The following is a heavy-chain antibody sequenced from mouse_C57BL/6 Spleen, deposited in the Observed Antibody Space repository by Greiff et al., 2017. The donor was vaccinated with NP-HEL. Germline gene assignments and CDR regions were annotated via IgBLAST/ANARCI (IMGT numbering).Heavy chain of an antibody. D-gene: IGHD3-3*01. V-gene: IGHV5-4*01. CDR1: GFTFSSYA. CDR2: ISDGGSYT. J-gene: IGHJ2*01. CDR3: AREGGLNFDY. Sequence: EVQLVESGGGLVKPGGSLKLSCAASGFTFSSYAMSWVRQTPEKRLEWVATISDGGSYTYYPDNVKGRFTISRDNAKNNLYLQMSHLKSEDTAMYYCAREGGLNFDYWGQGTTLTVSS.